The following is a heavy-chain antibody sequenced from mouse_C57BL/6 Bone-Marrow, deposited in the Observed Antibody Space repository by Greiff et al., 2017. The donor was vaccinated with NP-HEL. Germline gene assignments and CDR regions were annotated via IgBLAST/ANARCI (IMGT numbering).Heavy chain of an antibody. CDR3: ARGTTVVAFYWYFDV. CDR2: IDPSDSYT. V-gene: IGHV1-69*01. CDR1: GYTFTSYW. Sequence: QVQLQQPGAELVMPGASVKLSCKASGYTFTSYWMHWVKQRPGQGLEWIGEIDPSDSYTNYNQKFKGKSTLTVDKSSSTAYMQLSSLTSEDSAVYYRARGTTVVAFYWYFDVWGTGTTVTVSS. J-gene: IGHJ1*03. D-gene: IGHD1-1*01.